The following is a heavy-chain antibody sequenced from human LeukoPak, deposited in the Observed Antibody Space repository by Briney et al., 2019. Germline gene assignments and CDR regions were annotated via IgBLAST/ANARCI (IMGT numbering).Heavy chain of an antibody. CDR3: ARVAEYYYDSSGYSPAFDI. Sequence: PGGSLRLSCAASGFTFSSYAMSWVRQAPGKGLEWVSAISGSGSTNYADSVKGRFTISRDNSKNTLYLQMNSLRAEDTAVYYCARVAEYYYDSSGYSPAFDIWGQGTMVTVSS. CDR2: ISGSGST. CDR1: GFTFSSYA. V-gene: IGHV3-23*01. D-gene: IGHD3-22*01. J-gene: IGHJ3*02.